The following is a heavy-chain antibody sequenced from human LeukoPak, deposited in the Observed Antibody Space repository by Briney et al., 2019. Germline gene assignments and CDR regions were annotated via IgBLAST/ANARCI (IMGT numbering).Heavy chain of an antibody. CDR2: IGTAGDT. CDR1: GFTFSSYD. D-gene: IGHD6-19*01. V-gene: IGHV3-13*01. CDR3: ARGLRSGIAVAGSGMDV. Sequence: GGSLRLSCAAFGFTFSSYDMHWVRQATGKGLEWVSAIGTAGDTYYPGSVKGRFTISRENAKNSLYLQMNSLRAGDTAVYYCARGLRSGIAVAGSGMDVWGQGTTVTVSS. J-gene: IGHJ6*02.